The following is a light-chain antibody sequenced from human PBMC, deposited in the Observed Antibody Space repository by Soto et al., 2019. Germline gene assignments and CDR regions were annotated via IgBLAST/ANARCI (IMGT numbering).Light chain of an antibody. CDR3: QHYNSFSRT. J-gene: IGKJ1*01. V-gene: IGKV1-5*03. Sequence: DIQMTQSPSTLSASVGDRVAITCRASDNIVHWVAWYQQKPGKAPKLLIYKAANLADEVPSRFAGSGSGTDFTLTIPRLQPDDFATYYCQHYNSFSRTFGQGTKVEV. CDR2: KAA. CDR1: DNIVHW.